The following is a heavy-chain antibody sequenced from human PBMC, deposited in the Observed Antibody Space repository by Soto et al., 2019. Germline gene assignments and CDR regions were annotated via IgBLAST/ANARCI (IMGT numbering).Heavy chain of an antibody. Sequence: GGSLRLSCAASGFSFSTYAMSWVRQAPGKGLEWVSGISGSGGTTYYADSVKGRFTISRDNSKNTLYLQVNSLRVEDTAVYYCAKDQAAAGTISRYFQHWGQGTLVTFSS. CDR3: AKDQAAAGTISRYFQH. CDR2: ISGSGGTT. V-gene: IGHV3-23*01. J-gene: IGHJ1*01. D-gene: IGHD6-13*01. CDR1: GFSFSTYA.